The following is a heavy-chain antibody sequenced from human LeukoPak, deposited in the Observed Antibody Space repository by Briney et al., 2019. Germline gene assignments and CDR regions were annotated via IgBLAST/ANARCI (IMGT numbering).Heavy chain of an antibody. J-gene: IGHJ4*02. D-gene: IGHD3-10*01. CDR1: GYTFTSYY. CDR2: INPSAGST. V-gene: IGHV1-46*01. Sequence: GASVKVSCKASGYTFTSYYIHWVRQAPGQGLEWLGVINPSAGSTSYAQKFQGRVIMTRDTSTSTVYMELNSLRAEDTAVYYCAKWVGWPQYYDNWGQGTLVTVSS. CDR3: AKWVGWPQYYDN.